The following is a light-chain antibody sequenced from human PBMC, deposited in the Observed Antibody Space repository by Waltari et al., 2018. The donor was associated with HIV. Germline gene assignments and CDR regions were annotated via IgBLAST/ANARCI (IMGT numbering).Light chain of an antibody. CDR3: QQLNSYTQIT. J-gene: IGKJ4*01. Sequence: DIQLTQSPSFLSASVGDRVTITCRDSQGISTYLAWYQQKPGKAPKLLIYATSTLQSGVPSRFSGSGSGTEFTLTIGGLQPEDFATYYCQQLNSYTQITFGGGTKVEIK. V-gene: IGKV1-9*01. CDR2: ATS. CDR1: QGISTY.